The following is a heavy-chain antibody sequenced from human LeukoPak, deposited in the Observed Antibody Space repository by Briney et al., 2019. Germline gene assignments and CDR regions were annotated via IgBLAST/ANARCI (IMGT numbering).Heavy chain of an antibody. D-gene: IGHD3-16*01. V-gene: IGHV3-48*02. J-gene: IGHJ4*02. CDR1: GFIFTSYS. CDR3: ARQGDLDY. Sequence: GASLRLSCAASGFIFTSYSMNWVRQAPGKGLEFVSSISSTSSATYYADSVKGRFTISRDNAKNSMYLQMNSLRDEDTAVYYCARQGDLDYWGQGTLSPSAQ. CDR2: ISSTSSAT.